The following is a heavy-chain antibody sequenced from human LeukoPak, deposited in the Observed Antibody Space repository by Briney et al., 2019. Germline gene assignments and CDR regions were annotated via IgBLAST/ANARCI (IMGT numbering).Heavy chain of an antibody. Sequence: ASVKVSCKASGYTFNSYYMHWVRQAPGQGLEWMGIINPSGGSTSHAQKFQGRVTMDRDTSTSTVYMELSSLRSEDTAVYYCARAGDTAMVIEYWGQGTLVTISS. V-gene: IGHV1-46*02. CDR1: GYTFNSYY. CDR3: ARAGDTAMVIEY. D-gene: IGHD5-18*01. CDR2: INPSGGST. J-gene: IGHJ4*02.